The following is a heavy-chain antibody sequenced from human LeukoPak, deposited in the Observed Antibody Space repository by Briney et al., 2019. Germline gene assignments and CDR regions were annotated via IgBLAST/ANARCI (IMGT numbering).Heavy chain of an antibody. J-gene: IGHJ4*02. CDR2: ISPYNGIT. V-gene: IGHV1-18*01. CDR1: GYTFTKYG. CDR3: ARGPSFCSGPSCYQDY. Sequence: GASVKVSCKTSGYTFTKYGITWVRQAPGQGLEWMGWISPYNGITNYAEKLQGRVTMTTDTSTSTAYMELGSLTSDDTAVYYCARGPSFCSGPSCYQDYWGQGTLVTVSS. D-gene: IGHD2-2*01.